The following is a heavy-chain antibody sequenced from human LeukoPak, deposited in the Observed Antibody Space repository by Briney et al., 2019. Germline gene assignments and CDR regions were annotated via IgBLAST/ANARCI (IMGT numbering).Heavy chain of an antibody. CDR1: GYSISSGYY. V-gene: IGHV4-38-2*01. J-gene: IGHJ4*02. Sequence: SETLSLTCAVSGYSISSGYYWGWIRQPPGKGLEWIGSIYHSGSTYYNPSLKSRVTISVDTSKNQFSLKLSSVTAADTAVYYCARFSGSTCLDYWGQGTLVTVSS. CDR2: IYHSGST. CDR3: ARFSGSTCLDY. D-gene: IGHD6-6*01.